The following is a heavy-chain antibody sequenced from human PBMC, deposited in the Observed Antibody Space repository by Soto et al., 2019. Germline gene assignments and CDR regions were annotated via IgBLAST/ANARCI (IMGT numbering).Heavy chain of an antibody. CDR1: GGSISSSSYY. V-gene: IGHV4-39*02. CDR3: AKDARLFGVAPVRSPPDY. D-gene: IGHD3-3*01. CDR2: IYYSGST. J-gene: IGHJ4*02. Sequence: SETLSLTCTVSGGSISSSSYYWGWIRQPPGKGLEWIGSIYYSGSTYYNPSLKSRVTISVDTSKNTLYLQMNSLRAEDTAVYYCAKDARLFGVAPVRSPPDYWGQGTLVTVSS.